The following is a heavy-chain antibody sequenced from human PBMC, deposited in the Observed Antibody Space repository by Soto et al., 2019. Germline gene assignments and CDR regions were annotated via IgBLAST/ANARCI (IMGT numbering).Heavy chain of an antibody. D-gene: IGHD6-25*01. J-gene: IGHJ4*02. CDR2: IYYSGST. Sequence: SETLSLTCTVSGGSISSGDYYWSWIRQPPGKGLEWIGYIYYSGSTYYNPSLKSRVTISVDTSKNQFSLKLSSVTAADSAVYYCARMWSGYNSHWGQGTLVTVSS. CDR3: ARMWSGYNSH. CDR1: GGSISSGDYY. V-gene: IGHV4-30-4*01.